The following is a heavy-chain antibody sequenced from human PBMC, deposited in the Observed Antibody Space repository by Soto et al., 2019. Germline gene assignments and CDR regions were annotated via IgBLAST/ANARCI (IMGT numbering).Heavy chain of an antibody. CDR1: GYTCTSYG. D-gene: IGHD6-19*01. CDR2: ISAYNRNT. CDR3: ARFAVAVAGTHHGTDRDV. V-gene: IGHV1-18*01. J-gene: IGHJ6*02. Sequence: QVQLVQSGAEVKKPGASVKVSFKASGYTCTSYGISGVRQAPGKVLEWMAWISAYNRNTNYAQKLQGRVTMTTDTSTSTAYMELRRLRSDDTAVYYCARFAVAVAGTHHGTDRDVWGQGTTVTVSS.